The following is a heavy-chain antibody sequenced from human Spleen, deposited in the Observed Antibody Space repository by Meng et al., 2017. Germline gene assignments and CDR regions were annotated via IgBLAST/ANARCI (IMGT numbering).Heavy chain of an antibody. CDR1: GFTFKNYW. V-gene: IGHV3-7*01. Sequence: GESLKISCAASGFTFKNYWMNWVRQAPGKGLEWVANIKKDGIEKYYVDSVKGRFTISRDNAKNSLYLQMNSLRAEDTAVYYCARDLGDSSGYYFDYWGQGTLVTVSS. D-gene: IGHD3-22*01. CDR2: IKKDGIEK. J-gene: IGHJ4*02. CDR3: ARDLGDSSGYYFDY.